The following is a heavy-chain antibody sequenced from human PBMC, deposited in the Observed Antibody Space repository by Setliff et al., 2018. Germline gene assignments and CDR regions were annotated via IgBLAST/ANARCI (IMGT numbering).Heavy chain of an antibody. CDR1: GGSFSGYY. CDR2: INHSGST. CDR3: AREQWLDPPGYYYMDV. V-gene: IGHV4-34*01. J-gene: IGHJ6*03. D-gene: IGHD6-19*01. Sequence: SETLSLTCAVYGGSFSGYYWSWIRQPPGKGLEWIGEINHSGSTNYNPSLKSRVTISVDTSKNQFSLKLSSVTAADTAVYYCAREQWLDPPGYYYMDVWARGPTGTVSS.